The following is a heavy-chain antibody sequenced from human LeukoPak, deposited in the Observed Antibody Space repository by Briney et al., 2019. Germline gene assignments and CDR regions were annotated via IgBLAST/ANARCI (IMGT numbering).Heavy chain of an antibody. CDR3: ARVYSNPIAAAGNKFDY. Sequence: ASVKVSCKASGYTFTGYYMHWVRQAPGQGLEWMGWINPNSGGTNYAQKFQGRVTMTRDTSISTAYMELSRLRSDDTAVYCCARVYSNPIAAAGNKFDYWGQGTLVTVSS. D-gene: IGHD6-13*01. CDR1: GYTFTGYY. J-gene: IGHJ4*02. V-gene: IGHV1-2*02. CDR2: INPNSGGT.